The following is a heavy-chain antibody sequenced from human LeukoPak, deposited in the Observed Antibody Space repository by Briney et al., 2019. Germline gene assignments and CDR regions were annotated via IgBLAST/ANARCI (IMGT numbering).Heavy chain of an antibody. CDR2: ISAYNGNT. CDR3: ARARFVTTVFDI. V-gene: IGHV1-18*01. J-gene: IGHJ3*02. CDR1: GYTFTSYG. Sequence: ASVKVSCKASGYTFTSYGISWVRQAPGQGHEWMGWISAYNGNTNYAQKLQGRVTMTTDTSTSTAYMELRSLRSDDTAVYYCARARFVTTVFDIWGQGTMVTVSS. D-gene: IGHD1-14*01.